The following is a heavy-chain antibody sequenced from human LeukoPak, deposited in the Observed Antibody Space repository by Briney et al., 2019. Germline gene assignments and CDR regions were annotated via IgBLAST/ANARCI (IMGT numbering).Heavy chain of an antibody. Sequence: GGSLRLSCAASGFTFSSYSMNWVRQAPGKGLEWVSSISSSSSYIYYADSVKGRFTISRDNVKNSLYLQMNSLRAEDTAVYYCARPDEQQLVRDAFDIWGQGTMVTVSS. CDR2: ISSSSSYI. V-gene: IGHV3-21*01. CDR1: GFTFSSYS. D-gene: IGHD6-13*01. CDR3: ARPDEQQLVRDAFDI. J-gene: IGHJ3*02.